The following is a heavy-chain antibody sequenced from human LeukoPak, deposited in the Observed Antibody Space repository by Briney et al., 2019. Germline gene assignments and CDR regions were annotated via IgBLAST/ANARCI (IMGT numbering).Heavy chain of an antibody. CDR1: GFTFSSHG. CDR2: ISSSGGGT. CDR3: ARSATTVTSNFDY. J-gene: IGHJ4*02. V-gene: IGHV3-23*01. Sequence: GGSLRLSCAASGFTFSSHGMSWVRQAPGKGLEWVSGISSSGGGTFSADSVRGRFTISRDNSKNTVYLQMNSLRAEDTAVYYCARSATTVTSNFDYWGQGTLVTV. D-gene: IGHD4-17*01.